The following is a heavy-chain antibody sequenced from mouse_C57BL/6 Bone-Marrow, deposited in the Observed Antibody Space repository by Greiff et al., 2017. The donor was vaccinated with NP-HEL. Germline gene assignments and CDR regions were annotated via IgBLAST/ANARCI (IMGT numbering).Heavy chain of an antibody. J-gene: IGHJ1*03. CDR3: ARRGFWYFDV. V-gene: IGHV1-52*01. Sequence: VQLQQPGAELVRPGSSVKLSCKASGYTFTSYWMHWVKQRPIQGLEWIGNIDPSDSETHYNQKFKDKATLTVDKSSSTAYMQLSSLTSEDTAVDYCARRGFWYFDVWGTGTTVTVSS. CDR2: IDPSDSET. CDR1: GYTFTSYW.